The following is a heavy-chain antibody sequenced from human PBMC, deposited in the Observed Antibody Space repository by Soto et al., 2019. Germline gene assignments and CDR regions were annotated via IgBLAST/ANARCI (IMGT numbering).Heavy chain of an antibody. V-gene: IGHV3-23*01. Sequence: GSLSLSCTASGFTFSNYAMSWVRQAPGKGLEWVSTFSSGGGGTYYADSVKGRFIISREHSKNTLSLKLISLRAEDTAVYYCTKANRYCSGANCFTFDYWGLGTLVTVSS. CDR1: GFTFSNYA. J-gene: IGHJ4*02. CDR2: FSSGGGGT. CDR3: TKANRYCSGANCFTFDY. D-gene: IGHD2-15*01.